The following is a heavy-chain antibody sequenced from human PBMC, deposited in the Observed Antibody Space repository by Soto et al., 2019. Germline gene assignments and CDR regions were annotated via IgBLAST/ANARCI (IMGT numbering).Heavy chain of an antibody. CDR1: GGSISSGGYY. J-gene: IGHJ5*02. V-gene: IGHV4-31*03. D-gene: IGHD6-13*01. Sequence: SETLSLTCTVSGGSISSGGYYWSWIRQHPGKGLEWIGYIYYSGSTYYNPSLKSRVTISVDTSKNQFSLKLSSVTAADTAVYYCARDLGGQQQLVQDKWFDPWGQENLVTVSS. CDR2: IYYSGST. CDR3: ARDLGGQQQLVQDKWFDP.